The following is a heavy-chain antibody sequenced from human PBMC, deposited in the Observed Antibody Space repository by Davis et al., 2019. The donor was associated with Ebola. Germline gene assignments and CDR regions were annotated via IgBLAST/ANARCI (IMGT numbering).Heavy chain of an antibody. CDR3: ARAYGGNSVWFDP. J-gene: IGHJ5*02. CDR1: GFTLSSYW. D-gene: IGHD4-23*01. Sequence: HTGGSLRLSCAASGFTLSSYWMHWVRQAPGKGLVWVSRVNGDGSSTTYADSVKGRFTISRDDAKNTLYLQMNSLRAEDTAVYYCARAYGGNSVWFDPWGQGTLVTVSS. CDR2: VNGDGSST. V-gene: IGHV3-74*01.